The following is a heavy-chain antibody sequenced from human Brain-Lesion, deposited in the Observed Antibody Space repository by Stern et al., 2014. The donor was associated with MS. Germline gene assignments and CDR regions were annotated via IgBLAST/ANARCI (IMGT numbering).Heavy chain of an antibody. CDR3: ARGRVVPGFQYYATDV. J-gene: IGHJ6*02. CDR1: GGSISSGGYY. D-gene: IGHD2-2*01. CDR2: IFNSGST. V-gene: IGHV4-61*02. Sequence: QLQLQESGPGLVKPSQTLSLSCTVSGGSISSGGYYWSWIRQPAGKGLEWIGRIFNSGSTSYNPSLKSRFPISIDTPKNQFSLRLNSMTAADTAVYYCARGRVVPGFQYYATDVWGQGTTVIVSS.